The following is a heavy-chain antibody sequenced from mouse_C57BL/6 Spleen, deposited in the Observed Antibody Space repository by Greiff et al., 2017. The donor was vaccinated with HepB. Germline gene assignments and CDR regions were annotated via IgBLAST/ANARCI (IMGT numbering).Heavy chain of an antibody. CDR1: GYTFTSYG. V-gene: IGHV1-81*01. D-gene: IGHD2-5*01. Sequence: VKLQQSGAELARPGASVKLSCKASGYTFTSYGISWVKQRTGQGLEWIGEIYPRSGNTYYNEKFKGKATLTADKSSSTAYMELRSLTSEDSAVYFCARKDYSNYVYYFDYWGQGTTLTVSS. J-gene: IGHJ2*01. CDR2: IYPRSGNT. CDR3: ARKDYSNYVYYFDY.